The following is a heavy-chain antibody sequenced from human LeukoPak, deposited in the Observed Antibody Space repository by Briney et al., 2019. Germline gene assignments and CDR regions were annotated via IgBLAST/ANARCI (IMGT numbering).Heavy chain of an antibody. V-gene: IGHV4-59*08. CDR2: IYYSGST. Sequence: SETLSLTCTVSGGSISSYYWSWIRQPPGKGLEWIGYIYYSGSTNYNPSLKSRVTISVDTSKNQFSLKLSSVTAADTAVYYCARLKDFWSGYYGDYYHYMDVWGKGTTVTVSS. D-gene: IGHD3-3*01. CDR3: ARLKDFWSGYYGDYYHYMDV. CDR1: GGSISSYY. J-gene: IGHJ6*03.